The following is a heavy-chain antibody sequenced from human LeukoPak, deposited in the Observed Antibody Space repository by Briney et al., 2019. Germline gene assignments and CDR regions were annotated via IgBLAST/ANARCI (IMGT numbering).Heavy chain of an antibody. CDR3: ARVRNTPGGYYYYGMDV. CDR1: GYTFTSYG. J-gene: IGHJ6*02. D-gene: IGHD1-1*01. V-gene: IGHV1-18*01. CDR2: ISAYNGNT. Sequence: GASVKVSCKASGYTFTSYGISWVRQAPGQGLEWMGWISAYNGNTNDAQKLQGRVTMTTDTSTSTAYMELRSLRSDDTAVYYCARVRNTPGGYYYYGMDVWGQGTTVTVSS.